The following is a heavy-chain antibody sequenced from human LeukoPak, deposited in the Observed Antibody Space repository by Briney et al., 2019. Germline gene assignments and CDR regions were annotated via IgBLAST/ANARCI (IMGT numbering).Heavy chain of an antibody. CDR2: IYPRGST. Sequence: SQTLSLTCAVSGVSISSGSYSWSWIRQPPGKGLEWIGYIYPRGSTYYNPSLKSRVILSLDKSANQFSLNLSSVTAADTAVYYCARFSPRAMGNYLDFWGQGTLVTVSS. D-gene: IGHD7-27*01. CDR1: GVSISSGSYS. J-gene: IGHJ4*02. V-gene: IGHV4-30-2*01. CDR3: ARFSPRAMGNYLDF.